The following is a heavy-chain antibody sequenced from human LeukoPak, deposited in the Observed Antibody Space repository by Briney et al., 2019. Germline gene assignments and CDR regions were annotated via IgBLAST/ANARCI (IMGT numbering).Heavy chain of an antibody. CDR2: GIPNFRRT. V-gene: IGHV1-69*05. J-gene: IGHJ6*03. CDR3: ARTGRYSNYDFSYHMDV. CDR1: GGSFISYA. Sequence: GASVKVSCKASGGSFISYAISWVRQVPGQGLEYLGGGIPNFRRTQYSQKFEGRVTITTDETIASMELRSLTSEDTAVYYCARTGRYSNYDFSYHMDVWGKGTTVIVS. D-gene: IGHD4-11*01.